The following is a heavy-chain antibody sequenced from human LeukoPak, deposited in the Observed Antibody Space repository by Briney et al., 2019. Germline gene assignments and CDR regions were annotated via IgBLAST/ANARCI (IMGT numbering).Heavy chain of an antibody. CDR3: ARQVVGATPYYFDY. J-gene: IGHJ4*02. CDR1: GYSISSGYY. V-gene: IGHV4-38-2*01. Sequence: SETLSLTCAVSGYSISSGYYWGWIRPPPGKGLEWIGSIYHSGSTYYNPSLKSRVTISVDTSKNHFSLKLSSVTAADTAVYYCARQVVGATPYYFDYWGQGTLVTVSS. D-gene: IGHD1-26*01. CDR2: IYHSGST.